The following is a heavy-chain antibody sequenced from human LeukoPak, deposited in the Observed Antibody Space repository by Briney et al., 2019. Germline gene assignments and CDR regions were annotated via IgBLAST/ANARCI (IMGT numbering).Heavy chain of an antibody. J-gene: IGHJ4*02. V-gene: IGHV4-4*02. CDR2: IYHSGST. CDR3: ARVDPDSSSTLEVFDY. D-gene: IGHD6-6*01. Sequence: KPSETLSLTCAVSGGSIDSSNWWSWVRQPPGRGLEWIGEIYHSGSTNYNPSLKSRVTMSVDKSKNQFSLKLSSVTAADTAVYYCARVDPDSSSTLEVFDYWGQGTLVTVSS. CDR1: GGSIDSSNW.